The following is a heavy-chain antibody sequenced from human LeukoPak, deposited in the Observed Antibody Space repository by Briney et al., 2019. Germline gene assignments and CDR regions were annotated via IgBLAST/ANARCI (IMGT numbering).Heavy chain of an antibody. V-gene: IGHV3-30*09. CDR3: VRSPNYDILTGYYTDYFDS. J-gene: IGHJ4*02. CDR1: GFTFSTYA. D-gene: IGHD3-9*01. Sequence: GGPLRLSCAASGFTFSTYAMHWVRQAPGKGLEWVAGMSYDGSKKYYTDSVKGRFAISRDNSENTGYMQMNTLRADDTAVYYCVRSPNYDILTGYYTDYFDSWGQGTLVIVSS. CDR2: MSYDGSKK.